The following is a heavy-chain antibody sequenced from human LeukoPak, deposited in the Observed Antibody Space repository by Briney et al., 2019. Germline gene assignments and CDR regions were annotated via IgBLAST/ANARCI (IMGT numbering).Heavy chain of an antibody. D-gene: IGHD4-17*01. Sequence: GGSLRLSCAASGFTFSSYGMHWVRQAPGKGLEWVSCISSSSSYMYYADSVKGRFTISRDNAKNSLYLQMNSLRAEDTAVYYCARVRDYGDYVGVFDYWGQGTLVTVSS. CDR3: ARVRDYGDYVGVFDY. V-gene: IGHV3-21*01. CDR2: ISSSSSYM. CDR1: GFTFSSYG. J-gene: IGHJ4*02.